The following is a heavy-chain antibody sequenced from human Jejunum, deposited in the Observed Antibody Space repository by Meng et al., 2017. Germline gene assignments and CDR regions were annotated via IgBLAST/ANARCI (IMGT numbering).Heavy chain of an antibody. J-gene: IGHJ5*02. D-gene: IGHD6-13*01. V-gene: IGHV3-74*01. CDR1: GFTFSSSW. CDR3: TKSAYSTSRFDP. CDR2: IKSDGTT. Sequence: EMQLVEAGGDLVQPGGSLRLSCAASGFTFSSSWMYWVRQAPGKGLVWVSRIKSDGTTVYADSVKGRFTMSRDNAKNTVFLKMNSLRVDDTAMYYCTKSAYSTSRFDPWGQGTLVTVSS.